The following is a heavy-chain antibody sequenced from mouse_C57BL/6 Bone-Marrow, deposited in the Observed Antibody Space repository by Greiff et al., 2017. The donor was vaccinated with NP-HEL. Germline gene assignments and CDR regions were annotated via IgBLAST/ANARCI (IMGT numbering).Heavy chain of an antibody. CDR3: ARIYDGYYVAMDY. CDR2: IDPSDSET. CDR1: GYTFTSYW. Sequence: QVQLQQPGAELVRPGSSVKLSCKASGYTFTSYWMHWVKQRPIQGLEWIGNIDPSDSETHSNQKFKDKATLTVDKSSSTAYMQLSSLTSEDSAVYYCARIYDGYYVAMDYWGQGTSVTVSS. J-gene: IGHJ4*01. V-gene: IGHV1-52*01. D-gene: IGHD2-3*01.